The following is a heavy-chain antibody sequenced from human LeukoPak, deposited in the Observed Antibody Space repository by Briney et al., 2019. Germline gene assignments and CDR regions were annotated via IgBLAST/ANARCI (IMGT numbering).Heavy chain of an antibody. J-gene: IGHJ6*03. Sequence: TGGSLRLSCAASGFSFSSYRMNWVRQAPGKGLEWVSSVSNSGDYIHYADSVKGRFTTSRDNSKNTLYLQMGSLRAEDMAVYYCARDSSGWPNYYYYMDVWGKGTTVTVSS. CDR2: VSNSGDYI. D-gene: IGHD6-19*01. CDR3: ARDSSGWPNYYYYMDV. CDR1: GFSFSSYR. V-gene: IGHV3-21*01.